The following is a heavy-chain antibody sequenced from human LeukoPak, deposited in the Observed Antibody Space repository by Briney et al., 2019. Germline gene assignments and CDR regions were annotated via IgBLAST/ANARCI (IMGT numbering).Heavy chain of an antibody. Sequence: PSETLSLTCTVSGGSISSGGYYWSWIRQPPGKGLEWIGYIYYSGSTNYNPSLKSRVTISVDTSKNQFSLKLSSVTAADTAVYYCARDVWQQLMDWGQGTLVTVSS. J-gene: IGHJ4*02. V-gene: IGHV4-61*08. CDR2: IYYSGST. CDR1: GGSISSGGYY. CDR3: ARDVWQQLMD. D-gene: IGHD6-13*01.